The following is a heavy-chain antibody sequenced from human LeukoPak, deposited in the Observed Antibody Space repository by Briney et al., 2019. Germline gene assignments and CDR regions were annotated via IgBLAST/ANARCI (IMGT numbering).Heavy chain of an antibody. D-gene: IGHD1-14*01. J-gene: IGHJ3*02. Sequence: ASAKVSCKASGYTFTGYYMHWVRQAPGQGLEWMGWINPNSGGTNYAQKFQGRVTMTRDTSISTAYMELSRLRSDDTAVYYCARGSPAANDAFDIWGQGTMVTVSS. CDR3: ARGSPAANDAFDI. CDR1: GYTFTGYY. V-gene: IGHV1-2*02. CDR2: INPNSGGT.